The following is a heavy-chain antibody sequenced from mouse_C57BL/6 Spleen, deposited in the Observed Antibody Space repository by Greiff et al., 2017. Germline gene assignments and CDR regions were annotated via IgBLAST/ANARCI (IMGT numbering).Heavy chain of an antibody. CDR3: ARGDYSNLYYFDY. V-gene: IGHV1-64*01. D-gene: IGHD2-5*01. J-gene: IGHJ2*01. CDR2: IHPTSGST. CDR1: GYTFTSYW. Sequence: QVQLQQPGAELVKPGASVKLSCKASGYTFTSYWMHWVKQRPGQGLEWIGMIHPTSGSTNYNEKFKSKATRTVAKSSSTAYMQLSSLTSEDSAVYYWARGDYSNLYYFDYWGQGTTLTVSS.